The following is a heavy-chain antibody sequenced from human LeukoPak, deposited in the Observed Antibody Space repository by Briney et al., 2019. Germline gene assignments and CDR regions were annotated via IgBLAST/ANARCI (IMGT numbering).Heavy chain of an antibody. CDR1: GGSISSYY. CDR2: IYYSGST. Sequence: SETLSLTCTVSGGSISSYYWSWIRQPPGKGLEWIGNIYYSGSTNYNPSLKSRVTISVDTSKNQFSLKLSSVAAADTAVYYCTRGSIAYYDMDGWGKGATVTISS. CDR3: TRGSIAYYDMDG. J-gene: IGHJ6*03. D-gene: IGHD3-22*01. V-gene: IGHV4-59*01.